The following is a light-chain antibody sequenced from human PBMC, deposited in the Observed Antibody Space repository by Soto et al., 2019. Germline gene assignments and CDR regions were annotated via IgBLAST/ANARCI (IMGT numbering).Light chain of an antibody. CDR3: QKYNNAPNT. V-gene: IGKV1-27*01. CDR2: ATS. Sequence: DIHMTQSPSSLSASVGDIVTITCLASQGISNYLAWYQQKPGKVPKLLIYATSTLQSGVPSRFSGSGSGTDFTLTISSLQPEDVATYYCQKYNNAPNTFGQGTRLEIK. J-gene: IGKJ5*01. CDR1: QGISNY.